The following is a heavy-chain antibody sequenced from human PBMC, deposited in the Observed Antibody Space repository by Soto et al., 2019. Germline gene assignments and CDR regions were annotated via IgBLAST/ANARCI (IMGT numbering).Heavy chain of an antibody. J-gene: IGHJ4*02. D-gene: IGHD3-22*01. V-gene: IGHV3-11*01. Sequence: PGGSLRLSCAASGFTFSDYYMSWIRQAPGKGLEWVSYFSNSGSTMFYADSVKGRFTISRDNAKNSVYLHMHSLRAEDTAVYYCARDVGSGDHDSGYHYAFDYWGQGTLVTVSS. CDR3: ARDVGSGDHDSGYHYAFDY. CDR2: FSNSGSTM. CDR1: GFTFSDYY.